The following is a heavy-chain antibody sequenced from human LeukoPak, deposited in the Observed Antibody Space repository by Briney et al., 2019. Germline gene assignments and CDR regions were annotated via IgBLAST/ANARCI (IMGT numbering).Heavy chain of an antibody. V-gene: IGHV3-74*01. D-gene: IGHD6-25*01. Sequence: PGGSLRLSCAASGFTFSSYWMHWVRQAPGKGLVWVSRINSDGSTTSYADSVKGRFTISRDNAKNTLYLQMNSLRGEDTAVYFCTRDPGSDSRDWYFGIWGRGTLVTVSS. J-gene: IGHJ2*01. CDR1: GFTFSSYW. CDR3: TRDPGSDSRDWYFGI. CDR2: INSDGSTT.